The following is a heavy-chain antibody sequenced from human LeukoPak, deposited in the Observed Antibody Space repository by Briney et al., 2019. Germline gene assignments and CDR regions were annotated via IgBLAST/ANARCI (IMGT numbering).Heavy chain of an antibody. V-gene: IGHV3-23*01. Sequence: GGSLRLSCAASGFTFSAFAMNWVRQAPGKGLEGVSFISRSDGTAYYADSVKGRFTISRDNSKNTLYLQMNSLRAEHTAQYFCARDDYGDWPPLFDYWGQGTLVTVSS. CDR2: ISRSDGTA. J-gene: IGHJ4*02. CDR1: GFTFSAFA. D-gene: IGHD4-17*01. CDR3: ARDDYGDWPPLFDY.